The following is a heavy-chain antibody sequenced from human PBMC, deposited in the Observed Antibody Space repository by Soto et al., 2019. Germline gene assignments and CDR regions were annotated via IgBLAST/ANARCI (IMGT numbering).Heavy chain of an antibody. Sequence: PGGSLRLSCAASGFTFSSYAMSWVRQAPGKGLEWVSAISGSGGSTYYADSVKGRFTISRDNSKNTLYLQMNSLRAEDTAVYYCARGGAAAGTFNWFDPWGQGTLVTVSS. J-gene: IGHJ5*02. CDR2: ISGSGGST. D-gene: IGHD6-13*01. V-gene: IGHV3-23*01. CDR1: GFTFSSYA. CDR3: ARGGAAAGTFNWFDP.